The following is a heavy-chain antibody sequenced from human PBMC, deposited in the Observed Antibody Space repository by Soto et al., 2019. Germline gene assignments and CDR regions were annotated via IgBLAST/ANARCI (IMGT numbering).Heavy chain of an antibody. Sequence: WETLSLTCTVSGDSISRSYRSWIRQSPGKGLEWIGHIYDSGNTDYNPSLKSRVTISVDTSKNQFSLKLRSVTAADTAIYYCARVSRHVVPADYNWFDPWGPGTLVTVSS. CDR1: GDSISRSY. V-gene: IGHV4-59*01. CDR3: ARVSRHVVPADYNWFDP. CDR2: IYDSGNT. J-gene: IGHJ5*02. D-gene: IGHD2-2*01.